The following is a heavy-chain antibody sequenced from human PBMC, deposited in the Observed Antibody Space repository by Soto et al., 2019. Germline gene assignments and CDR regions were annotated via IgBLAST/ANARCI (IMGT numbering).Heavy chain of an antibody. CDR3: AKGLVPAALGSYYYYGMDV. J-gene: IGHJ6*02. V-gene: IGHV3-23*04. CDR1: GFTFSSYA. D-gene: IGHD2-2*01. Sequence: EVQLVESGGGLVQPGRSLRLSCAASGFTFSSYAMSWVRQAPGKGLEWVSAISGSGGSTYYADSEKGRFTISRDNSKNTLYLQMNSLRAEDTAVYYCAKGLVPAALGSYYYYGMDVWGQGTTVTVSS. CDR2: ISGSGGST.